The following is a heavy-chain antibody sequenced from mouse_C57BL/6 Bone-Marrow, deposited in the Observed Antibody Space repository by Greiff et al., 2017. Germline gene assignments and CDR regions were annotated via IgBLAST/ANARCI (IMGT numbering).Heavy chain of an antibody. CDR1: GYTFTTYP. CDR3: ASGGSSGGYYFDY. Sequence: QVQLQQSGAELVKPGASVKLSCKASGYTFTTYPIQWMKQTPGHSLEWIGNFHPETDGTTYNEKFKGKATLTVDKSSSTAYLELSRLTSDDSAVYYCASGGSSGGYYFDYWGKGTTVTVSS. D-gene: IGHD1-1*01. V-gene: IGHV1-47*01. J-gene: IGHJ2*01. CDR2: FHPETDGT.